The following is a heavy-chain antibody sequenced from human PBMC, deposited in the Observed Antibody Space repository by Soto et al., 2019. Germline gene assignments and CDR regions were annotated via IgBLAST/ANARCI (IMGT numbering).Heavy chain of an antibody. J-gene: IGHJ4*02. CDR2: IYYSGST. V-gene: IGHV4-59*01. D-gene: IGHD5-12*01. Sequence: PSETLSLTCTVSGGSISSYYWSWIRQPPGKGLEWIGYIYYSGSTNYNPSLKSRVTTSVDTSKNQFSLKLSSVTAADTAVYYCARGDGYNKVLVYWGQGTLVTVSS. CDR3: ARGDGYNKVLVY. CDR1: GGSISSYY.